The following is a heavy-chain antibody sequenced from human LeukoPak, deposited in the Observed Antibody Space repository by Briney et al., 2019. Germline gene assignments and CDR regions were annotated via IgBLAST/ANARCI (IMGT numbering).Heavy chain of an antibody. CDR3: ARVGDDILTGIDY. CDR1: GFTFRSYA. Sequence: GGSLRLSCAASGFTFRSYAMSWVRQAPGKGLEWVSGISGSGGSTYYADSVKGRFTISRDNSKSTLYPQMNSLRAEDTAVYYCARVGDDILTGIDYWGQGTLVTVSS. D-gene: IGHD3-9*01. J-gene: IGHJ4*02. CDR2: ISGSGGST. V-gene: IGHV3-23*01.